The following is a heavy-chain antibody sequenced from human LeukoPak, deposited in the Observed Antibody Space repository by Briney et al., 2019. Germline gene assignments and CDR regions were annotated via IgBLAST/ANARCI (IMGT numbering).Heavy chain of an antibody. V-gene: IGHV5-51*01. Sequence: GESLKISCKGSGHSFTTNWIGWVRQMPGKGLEWMGSIYLGDSDTIYSPSFQGQVTISADRSISTAYLQWSSLKASDTAMYYCARHSSGASTSPYDYWGQGTLVTVSS. D-gene: IGHD1-26*01. J-gene: IGHJ4*02. CDR1: GHSFTTNW. CDR2: IYLGDSDT. CDR3: ARHSSGASTSPYDY.